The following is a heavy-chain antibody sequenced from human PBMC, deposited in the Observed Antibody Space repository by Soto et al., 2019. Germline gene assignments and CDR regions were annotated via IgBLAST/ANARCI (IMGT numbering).Heavy chain of an antibody. V-gene: IGHV3-30*18. D-gene: IGHD3-10*01. CDR1: GFTFSSYG. CDR2: ISYDGSNK. Sequence: GGSLRLSCAASGFTFSSYGMHWVRQAPGKGLEWVAVISYDGSNKYYADSVKGRFTISRDNSKNTLYLQMNSLRAEDTAVYCCAKDDAPRGGPLSYYFDYWGQGTLVTVSS. J-gene: IGHJ4*02. CDR3: AKDDAPRGGPLSYYFDY.